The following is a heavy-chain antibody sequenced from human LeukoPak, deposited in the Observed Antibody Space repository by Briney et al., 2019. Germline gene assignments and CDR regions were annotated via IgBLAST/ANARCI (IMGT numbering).Heavy chain of an antibody. Sequence: GGSLRLSCAASGFTFSSYEMNWVRQDPGKWLEWVSYISISGSTINYADSVKGRFTISRDNAKNSLYLQMNSLRAEDTAVYYCARVRAYCSSTSCYALYYYYYYMDVWGKGTTVTISS. CDR1: GFTFSSYE. CDR3: ARVRAYCSSTSCYALYYYYYYMDV. CDR2: ISISGSTI. J-gene: IGHJ6*03. V-gene: IGHV3-48*03. D-gene: IGHD2-2*01.